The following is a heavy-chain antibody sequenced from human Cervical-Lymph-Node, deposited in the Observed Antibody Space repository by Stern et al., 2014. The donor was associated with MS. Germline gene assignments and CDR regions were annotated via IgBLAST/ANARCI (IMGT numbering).Heavy chain of an antibody. CDR2: LFPGDSDT. V-gene: IGHV5-51*03. CDR1: GYSFNNYW. Sequence: VQLMQSGAEVRKPGESLMISCKVSGYSFNNYWIGWVRQMPGKGPEWMGILFPGDSDTRYSPSFQGQVTMSADRSINTAYLQWTSLKASDTAMYYCARTSGGFWNQLLFFDYWGQGTLVTVSS. D-gene: IGHD1-1*01. CDR3: ARTSGGFWNQLLFFDY. J-gene: IGHJ4*02.